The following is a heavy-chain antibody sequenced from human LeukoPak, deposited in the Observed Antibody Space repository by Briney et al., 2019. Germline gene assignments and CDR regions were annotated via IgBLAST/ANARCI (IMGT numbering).Heavy chain of an antibody. CDR3: ARDPYYYDSSGYYPFDY. J-gene: IGHJ4*02. D-gene: IGHD3-22*01. CDR1: GFTFSHYG. Sequence: GGSLRLSCAASGFTFSHYGMSWVRQAPGKGLEWVAGFSGKGDTTYYAESVRGRFTISRDTSKNTLFLQMNSLRAEDTAVYYCARDPYYYDSSGYYPFDYWGQGTLVTVSS. CDR2: FSGKGDTT. V-gene: IGHV3-23*01.